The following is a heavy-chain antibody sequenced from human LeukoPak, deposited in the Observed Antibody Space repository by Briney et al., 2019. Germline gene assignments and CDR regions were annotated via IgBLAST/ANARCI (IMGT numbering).Heavy chain of an antibody. J-gene: IGHJ4*02. CDR2: IYHSGST. CDR1: GGSISSGDYY. D-gene: IGHD5-18*01. Sequence: SETLSLTCTVSGGSISSGDYYWSWIRQPPGKGLEWIGSIYHSGSTYYNPSLKSRVTISVDTSKNQFSLKLSSVTAADTAVYYCARVIDLPGFPIPHSGYGPDDYWGQGTLVTVSS. CDR3: ARVIDLPGFPIPHSGYGPDDY. V-gene: IGHV4-39*07.